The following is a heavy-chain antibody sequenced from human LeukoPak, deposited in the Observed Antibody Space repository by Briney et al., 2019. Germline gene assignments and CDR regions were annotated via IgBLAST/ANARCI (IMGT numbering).Heavy chain of an antibody. CDR3: AYSIGYSDEWFQH. CDR1: GGSFSSAY. D-gene: IGHD3-22*01. J-gene: IGHJ1*01. CDR2: VYFSGST. Sequence: SETLSLTCAVSGGSFSSAYWSWIRQPPGKGLEWIGYVYFSGSTNYNPSLTSRVTISADTSKNHFSLKLTSVTAAATAVYYCAYSIGYSDEWFQHWGQGTLVTVSS. V-gene: IGHV4-59*08.